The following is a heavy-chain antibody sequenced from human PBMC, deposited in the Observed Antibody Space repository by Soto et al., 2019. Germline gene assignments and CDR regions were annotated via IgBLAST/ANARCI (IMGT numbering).Heavy chain of an antibody. CDR3: ARHPLEIFGVVIPPSYYYYGMDV. Sequence: QLQLQESGPGLVKPSETLSLTCTVSGGSISSSSYYWGWIRQPPGKGLEWIGSIYYSGSTYYNPSPKRRVTISVDTSKNQSSLKLSSVTAADTAVYYCARHPLEIFGVVIPPSYYYYGMDVWGQGTTVTVSS. CDR2: IYYSGST. D-gene: IGHD3-3*01. V-gene: IGHV4-39*01. J-gene: IGHJ6*02. CDR1: GGSISSSSYY.